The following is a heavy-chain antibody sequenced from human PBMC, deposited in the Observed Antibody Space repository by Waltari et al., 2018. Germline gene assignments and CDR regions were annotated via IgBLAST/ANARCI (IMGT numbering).Heavy chain of an antibody. CDR2: LNNGGDYK. V-gene: IGHV3-21*06. CDR1: GFSFDEYS. J-gene: IGHJ5*02. Sequence: VRLVESGGGRVEPGESLRLSWVGSGFSFDEYSMNWVRQAPGKGLEWVSSLNNGGDYKGYADSVEGRFTISRDNDKNTLYLQMNDLRVDDTAIYYCARGKAFDPWGQGTRVNVSS. CDR3: ARGKAFDP.